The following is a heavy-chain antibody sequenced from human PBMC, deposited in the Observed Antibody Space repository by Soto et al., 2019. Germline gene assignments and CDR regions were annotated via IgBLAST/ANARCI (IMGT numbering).Heavy chain of an antibody. J-gene: IGHJ6*02. CDR3: SRPIPRWSYHYGMDV. CDR2: ISFDGKNE. V-gene: IGHV3-30*04. CDR1: EFTFSSYA. D-gene: IGHD2-15*01. Sequence: QLVESGGGGVQPGRSLRLSCAASEFTFSSYAMHWVRHAPGRGLEWVALISFDGKNEYYADSVKGRFTIARVNSRNLVYLEMNGVRPDDTATYFCSRPIPRWSYHYGMDVWGHGTTVTVS.